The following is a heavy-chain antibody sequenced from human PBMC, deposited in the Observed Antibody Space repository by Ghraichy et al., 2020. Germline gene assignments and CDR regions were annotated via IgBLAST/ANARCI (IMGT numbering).Heavy chain of an antibody. J-gene: IGHJ4*02. Sequence: SQTLSLTCVISGESVSSTSAAWTWIRQSPSRGLEWLGRTYLRSKWKTDYAASMKSRMTIIQDTSKNHFSLHLTSVTLEDTAIYFCARGGHSGAVDFWGQGSLVTVSS. D-gene: IGHD5-12*01. CDR2: TYLRSKWKT. CDR1: GESVSSTSAA. V-gene: IGHV6-1*01. CDR3: ARGGHSGAVDF.